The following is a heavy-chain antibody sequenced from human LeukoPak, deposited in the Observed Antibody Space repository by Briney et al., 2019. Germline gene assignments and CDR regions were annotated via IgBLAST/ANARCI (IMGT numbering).Heavy chain of an antibody. CDR1: GFIVSSNY. CDR2: LHSGGST. Sequence: GGSLRLSCAASGFIVSSNYMHWVRQAPGKGLEWVSVLHSGGSTFYAQSVKGRFTISRDNSNSILYLQMNRLRAEDTAMYYCVRDDLWQQMALWGQGTLVAVSS. J-gene: IGHJ1*01. CDR3: VRDDLWQQMAL. V-gene: IGHV3-53*01. D-gene: IGHD6-13*01.